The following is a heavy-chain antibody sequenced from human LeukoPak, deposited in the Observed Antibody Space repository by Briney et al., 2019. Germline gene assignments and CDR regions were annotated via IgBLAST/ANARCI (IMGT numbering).Heavy chain of an antibody. D-gene: IGHD6-13*01. Sequence: PGGSPRLSCAASGFTFSSYWMHWVRQAPGKGLVXXXXXNSDGSSTSYADSVKGRFTISRDNAKNTLYLQMNSLRAEDTAVYYCARVAGGSSPYYFDYWGRGTLVTVSS. CDR2: XNSDGSST. V-gene: IGHV3-74*01. CDR1: GFTFSSYW. J-gene: IGHJ4*02. CDR3: ARVAGGSSPYYFDY.